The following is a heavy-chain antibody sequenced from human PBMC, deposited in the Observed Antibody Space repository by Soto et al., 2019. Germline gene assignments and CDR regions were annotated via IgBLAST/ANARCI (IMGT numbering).Heavy chain of an antibody. Sequence: QVQLVQSGAEVKKPGASVKVSCKASGYTFTSYDINWVRQATGQGLEWMGWMNPNSGNTGYAQKFQGRVTMTRNTSISTAYMELSSLRSEDTAVYYCARDSGSYYGSGSTSYYYYGMDVWGQGTTVTVSS. CDR1: GYTFTSYD. CDR3: ARDSGSYYGSGSTSYYYYGMDV. V-gene: IGHV1-8*01. D-gene: IGHD3-10*01. CDR2: MNPNSGNT. J-gene: IGHJ6*02.